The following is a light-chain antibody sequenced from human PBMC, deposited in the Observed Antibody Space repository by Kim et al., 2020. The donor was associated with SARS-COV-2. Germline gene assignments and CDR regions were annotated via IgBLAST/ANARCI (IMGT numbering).Light chain of an antibody. CDR2: EVS. CDR3: SSYAGSNNFV. Sequence: QSALTQPPSASGSPGQPVTISCTGTSSDVGMYNYVSWYQQLPGKAPKLMIYEVSQRPSGVPDRFSGSKSGTTASLTVSGLQADDEADYYCSSYAGSNNFVFGSGTKVTVL. V-gene: IGLV2-8*01. CDR1: SSDVGMYNY. J-gene: IGLJ1*01.